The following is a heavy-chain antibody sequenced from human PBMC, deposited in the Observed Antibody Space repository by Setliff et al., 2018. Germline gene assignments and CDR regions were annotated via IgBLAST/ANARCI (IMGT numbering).Heavy chain of an antibody. Sequence: SETLSLTCTVSGGSSSSHYWSWIRQPPGKGLEWIGYIHYSGTTNYNPSLATHFTMSVDTSKNQFFLKMHSVTTADTAVYYCARRGREMSTVRFFHSWGQGVLVTVSS. D-gene: IGHD4-17*01. J-gene: IGHJ4*02. CDR1: GGSSSSHY. CDR2: IHYSGTT. V-gene: IGHV4-59*11. CDR3: ARRGREMSTVRFFHS.